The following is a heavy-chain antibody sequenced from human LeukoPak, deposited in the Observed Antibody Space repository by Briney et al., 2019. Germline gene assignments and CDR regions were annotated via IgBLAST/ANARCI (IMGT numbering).Heavy chain of an antibody. Sequence: GGSLRLSCAASGFTFSNAWMSWVRQAPGKGLEWVGRIKSKTDGGTTDYAAPVKGRFTISRDDSKNTLYLQMNSLKTEDTAVYYCTRHYRYYDSSGSPSYYYYMDVWGKGTTVTVSS. CDR3: TRHYRYYDSSGSPSYYYYMDV. J-gene: IGHJ6*03. CDR1: GFTFSNAW. V-gene: IGHV3-15*01. CDR2: IKSKTDGGTT. D-gene: IGHD3-22*01.